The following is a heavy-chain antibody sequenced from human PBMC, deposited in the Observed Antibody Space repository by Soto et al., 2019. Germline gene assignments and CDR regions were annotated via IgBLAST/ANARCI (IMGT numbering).Heavy chain of an antibody. CDR2: ISGSGGST. J-gene: IGHJ5*02. CDR1: GLTFSSYA. Sequence: GGSLRLSCAASGLTFSSYAMNWVRQTPGKGLEWVSAISGSGGSTYYADSVKGRFTISRDNSKNTLYLQMNSLRAEDTAVYYCAKDLEIVVVPAAMGAVWFDPWGQGTLVTVSS. D-gene: IGHD2-2*03. V-gene: IGHV3-23*01. CDR3: AKDLEIVVVPAAMGAVWFDP.